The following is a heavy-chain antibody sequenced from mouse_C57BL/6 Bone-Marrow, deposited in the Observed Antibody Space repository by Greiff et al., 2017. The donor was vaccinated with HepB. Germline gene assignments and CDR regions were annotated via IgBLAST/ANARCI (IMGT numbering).Heavy chain of an antibody. CDR1: GFTFTDYY. CDR2: IRNKANGYTT. Sequence: EVKLVESGGGLVQPGGSLSLSCAASGFTFTDYYMSWVRQPPGKALEWLGFIRNKANGYTTEYSASVKGRFTISRDNSQSILYLQMNALRAEDSATHYCARYAVTTGYFDYWGQGTTLTVSS. D-gene: IGHD2-2*01. J-gene: IGHJ2*01. CDR3: ARYAVTTGYFDY. V-gene: IGHV7-3*01.